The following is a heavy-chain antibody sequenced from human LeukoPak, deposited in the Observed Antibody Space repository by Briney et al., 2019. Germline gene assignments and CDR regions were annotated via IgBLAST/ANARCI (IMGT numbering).Heavy chain of an antibody. V-gene: IGHV3-66*01. CDR2: IYSGGTT. D-gene: IGHD5-18*01. Sequence: PGGSLRLSCAASGFTFSSNYMSWVRQAPGKGLEWVSVIYSGGTTYYSDSAKRRFTISRDNSKNTLHLQMNSLRAEDTAVYYCARDQYSYAHAAHWGQGTLVTVSS. J-gene: IGHJ4*02. CDR3: ARDQYSYAHAAH. CDR1: GFTFSSNY.